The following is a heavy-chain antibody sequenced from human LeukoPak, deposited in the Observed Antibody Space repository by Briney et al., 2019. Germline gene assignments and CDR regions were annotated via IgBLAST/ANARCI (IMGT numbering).Heavy chain of an antibody. CDR2: INPSGGST. CDR3: ARGSYYDFWSGYYGYYYYMDV. J-gene: IGHJ6*03. V-gene: IGHV1-46*01. D-gene: IGHD3-3*01. Sequence: ASVKVSCKASGYTFTSYYMHWVRQAPGQGLEWMGIINPSGGSTSYAQKFQGRVTMTRDMSTSTVYMELSSLRSEDTAVYYCARGSYYDFWSGYYGYYYYMDVWGKGTTVTVSS. CDR1: GYTFTSYY.